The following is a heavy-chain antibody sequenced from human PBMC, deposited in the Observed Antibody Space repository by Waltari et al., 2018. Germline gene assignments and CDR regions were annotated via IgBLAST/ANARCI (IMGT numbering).Heavy chain of an antibody. J-gene: IGHJ4*02. CDR3: ARGARRDTAMVLPFDY. CDR2: IIPSFGTA. D-gene: IGHD5-18*01. V-gene: IGHV1-69*12. Sequence: QVQLVQSGAEVKKPGSSVKVSCKASGGTFSSYAISWVRQSHGQGLEWMGGIIPSFGTANYAQKFQGRVTITADESTSTAYMELSSLRSEDTAVYYCARGARRDTAMVLPFDYWGQGTLVTVSS. CDR1: GGTFSSYA.